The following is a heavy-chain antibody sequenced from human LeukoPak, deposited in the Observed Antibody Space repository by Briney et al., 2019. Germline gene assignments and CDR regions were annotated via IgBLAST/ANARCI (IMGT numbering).Heavy chain of an antibody. CDR1: GGSISSSSYY. Sequence: PSETLSLTCTVSGGSISSSSYYWSWIRQPQGKGPEWIGFIYSSGSTNYNPSLKSRVTISVDTSKNQFSLNLSSVTAADTAMYYCARDPGLSYGTAIDYWGQGTLVTVSS. V-gene: IGHV4-61*01. D-gene: IGHD5-18*01. CDR3: ARDPGLSYGTAIDY. J-gene: IGHJ4*02. CDR2: IYSSGST.